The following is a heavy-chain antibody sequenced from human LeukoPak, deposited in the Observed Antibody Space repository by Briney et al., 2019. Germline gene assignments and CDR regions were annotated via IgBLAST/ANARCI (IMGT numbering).Heavy chain of an antibody. V-gene: IGHV4-4*07. Sequence: SETLSLTCTVSGGSISSYYWSWIRQPAGKGLEWIARIYTSGSTNYNPSLKSRVSVDTSKNQFSLKLSSVTAADTAVYYCARDATGYSRSWYSSGGFDYWGQGTLVTVSS. CDR2: IYTSGST. D-gene: IGHD6-13*01. CDR3: ARDATGYSRSWYSSGGFDY. J-gene: IGHJ4*02. CDR1: GGSISSYY.